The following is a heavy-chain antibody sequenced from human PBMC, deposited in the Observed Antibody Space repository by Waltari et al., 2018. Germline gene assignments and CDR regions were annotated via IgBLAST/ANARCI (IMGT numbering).Heavy chain of an antibody. V-gene: IGHV4-59*11. CDR2: IYYSGST. Sequence: QVQLQESGPGLVKPSETLSLTCTVSGGSISSHYWSWIRQPPGKGLEWIGYIYYSGSTNYNPSLKSRVTISVDTSKNQFSLKLSSVTAADTAVYYCARARIVAGEFDPWGQGTLVTVSS. J-gene: IGHJ5*02. D-gene: IGHD6-13*01. CDR1: GGSISSHY. CDR3: ARARIVAGEFDP.